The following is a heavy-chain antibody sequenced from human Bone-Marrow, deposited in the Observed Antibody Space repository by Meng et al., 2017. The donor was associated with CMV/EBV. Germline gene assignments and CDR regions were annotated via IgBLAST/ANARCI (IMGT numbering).Heavy chain of an antibody. CDR2: MNPNSGNT. V-gene: IGHV1-8*01. Sequence: ASVKVSCKASGYTFTSYDINWVRQATGQGLEWMGWMNPNSGNTGYAQKFQGRVTLTRNTSISTAYMELSSLRSEDTAVYYCARGPYYEFWSVYYTYYYYYGMDVWGQGTTVTVSS. CDR1: GYTFTSYD. J-gene: IGHJ6*02. D-gene: IGHD3-3*01. CDR3: ARGPYYEFWSVYYTYYYYYGMDV.